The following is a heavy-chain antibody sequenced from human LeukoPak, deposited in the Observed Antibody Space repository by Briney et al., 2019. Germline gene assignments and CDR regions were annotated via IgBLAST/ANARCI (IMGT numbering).Heavy chain of an antibody. CDR1: GFTVSSNY. J-gene: IGHJ4*02. CDR3: ASKDPYDSSAYLLDY. CDR2: IYSGGST. D-gene: IGHD3-22*01. Sequence: GGSLRLSCAVSGFTVSSNYMSWVRQAPGKGLEWVSIIYSGGSTYYADSVKGRFTISRDSSRNTLYLQMNSLRAEDTAVYYCASKDPYDSSAYLLDYWGQGTLVTVSS. V-gene: IGHV3-66*01.